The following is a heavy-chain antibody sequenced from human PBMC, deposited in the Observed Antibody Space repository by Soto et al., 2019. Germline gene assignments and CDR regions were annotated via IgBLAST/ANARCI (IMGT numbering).Heavy chain of an antibody. V-gene: IGHV3-48*02. CDR1: GYTFRDYG. Sequence: EVKVVASGGGLVQPGGSLRLSCAGFGYTFRDYGMIWERQAPGTGRECVSYISSDATIVNYADSVKGRFTISRDSAKNSLFLQMNSLRDEDTAVYYCVRGGGVGTTGGYYWGQGAQVTVAS. J-gene: IGHJ4*02. CDR3: VRGGGVGTTGGYY. D-gene: IGHD1-26*01. CDR2: ISSDATIV.